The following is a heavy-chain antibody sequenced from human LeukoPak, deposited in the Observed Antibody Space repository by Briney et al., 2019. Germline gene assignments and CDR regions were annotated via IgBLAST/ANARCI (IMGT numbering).Heavy chain of an antibody. CDR3: AKVQSTVMTTSSVDY. CDR1: GLTVSSKD. V-gene: IGHV3-53*01. Sequence: GGSLRLSCAASGLTVSSKDMSWVRQAPGKGLEWVSVIYSGGYTYYADSVNGRFTISRDSSKNILNLQMNSLRVEDTAIYYCAKVQSTVMTTSSVDYWGQGTQVTVSS. J-gene: IGHJ4*02. CDR2: IYSGGYT. D-gene: IGHD4-17*01.